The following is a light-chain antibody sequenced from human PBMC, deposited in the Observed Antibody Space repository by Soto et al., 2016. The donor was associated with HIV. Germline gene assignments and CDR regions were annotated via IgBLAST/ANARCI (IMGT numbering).Light chain of an antibody. CDR2: GKT. V-gene: IGLV3-19*01. CDR3: NSRDSSGNHVV. CDR1: SLRSYY. Sequence: SSELTQDPAVSVALGQTVRITCQGDSLRSYYASWYQQKPGQAPVLVIYGKTTGPQGSQTDSLAPAQAEDEADYYCNSRDSSGNHVVFGGGTKLTVL. J-gene: IGLJ2*01.